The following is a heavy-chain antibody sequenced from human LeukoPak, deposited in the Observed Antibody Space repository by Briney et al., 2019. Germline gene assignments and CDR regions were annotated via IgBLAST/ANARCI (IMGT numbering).Heavy chain of an antibody. CDR2: FDPEDGET. V-gene: IGHV1-24*01. D-gene: IGHD6-19*01. J-gene: IGHJ4*02. Sequence: ASVKVSCKVSGYTLTELSMHWVRQAPGKGLEWMGGFDPEDGETIYVQKFQGRVTMTEDTSTDTAYMELSSLRSEDTAVYYCATDEAGAVAGHFDYWGQGTLVTVSS. CDR1: GYTLTELS. CDR3: ATDEAGAVAGHFDY.